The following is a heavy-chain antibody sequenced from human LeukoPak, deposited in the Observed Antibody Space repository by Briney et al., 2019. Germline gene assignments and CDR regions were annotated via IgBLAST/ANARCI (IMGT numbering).Heavy chain of an antibody. CDR2: ISSSGSGGNT. CDR3: ANGLGYCSGGSCYSAHQLVYYGMDV. V-gene: IGHV3-23*01. CDR1: GVTLSTYA. Sequence: PGGSLRLSCGASGVTLSTYAMSWARQAPGRGLEWVSGISSSGSGGNTYYADSVKGRFTISRDSSKNTLFLHMNSLRVEDTAIYYCANGLGYCSGGSCYSAHQLVYYGMDVWGQGTTVTVSS. D-gene: IGHD2-15*01. J-gene: IGHJ6*02.